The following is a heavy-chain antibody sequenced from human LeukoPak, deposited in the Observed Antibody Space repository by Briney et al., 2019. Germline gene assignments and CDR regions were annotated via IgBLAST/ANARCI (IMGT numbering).Heavy chain of an antibody. CDR1: GFSFSDAW. Sequence: GGSLRLSCAASGFSFSDAWMNWVRQAPGKGLEWVGHMRSKADGGTPDYIAPVKGRFTIARDDSKDTLYLQMNSLNTEDTAMYCCTTRSLARYCSDGACYSSADYWGQGTLVTVSS. CDR2: MRSKADGGTP. J-gene: IGHJ4*02. D-gene: IGHD2-15*01. CDR3: TTRSLARYCSDGACYSSADY. V-gene: IGHV3-15*07.